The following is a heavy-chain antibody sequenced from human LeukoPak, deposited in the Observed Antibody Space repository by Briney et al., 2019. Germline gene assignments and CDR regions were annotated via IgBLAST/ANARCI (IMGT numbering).Heavy chain of an antibody. Sequence: RASVKVSCKASGYTFTGYYMHWVRRAPGQGLEWMGWINPNSGGTNYAQKFQGWVTMTRDTSISTAYMELSRLRSDDTAVYYCARTPDSSSWYIGGYWGQGTLVTVSS. V-gene: IGHV1-2*04. CDR2: INPNSGGT. CDR1: GYTFTGYY. CDR3: ARTPDSSSWYIGGY. J-gene: IGHJ4*02. D-gene: IGHD6-13*01.